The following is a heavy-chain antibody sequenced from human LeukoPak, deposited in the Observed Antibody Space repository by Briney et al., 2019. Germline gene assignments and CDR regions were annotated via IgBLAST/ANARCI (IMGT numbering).Heavy chain of an antibody. D-gene: IGHD3-16*01. CDR2: IYYSGTT. V-gene: IGHV4-59*12. J-gene: IGHJ4*02. Sequence: SETLSLTCTVSGGSINSVYWSWIRQPPGKGLEWIAYIYYSGTTSYNPPLKSRVTISVDTSKNQFSLKLSSVTAEDTAVYYCARYGGSNYVAYWGQGTLVTVSS. CDR3: ARYGGSNYVAY. CDR1: GGSINSVY.